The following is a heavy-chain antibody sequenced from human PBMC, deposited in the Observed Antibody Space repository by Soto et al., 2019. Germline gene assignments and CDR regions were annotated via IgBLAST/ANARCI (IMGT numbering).Heavy chain of an antibody. J-gene: IGHJ6*02. CDR2: IVVGSGNT. CDR1: GFTFTSSA. CDR3: AADLLGYYDFWSGYYYVNGMDV. D-gene: IGHD3-3*01. V-gene: IGHV1-58*01. Sequence: SVKVSCKASGFTFTSSAVQWVRQARGQRLEWIGWIVVGSGNTNYAQKFQERVTITRDMSTSTAYMELSSLRSEDTAVYYCAADLLGYYDFWSGYYYVNGMDVSGQGTTVTVSS.